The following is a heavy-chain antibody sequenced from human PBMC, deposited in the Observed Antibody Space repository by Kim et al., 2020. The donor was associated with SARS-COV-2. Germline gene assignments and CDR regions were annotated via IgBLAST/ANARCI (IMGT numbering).Heavy chain of an antibody. Sequence: SETLSLTCAVSGGSISSSNWWSWVRQPPGKGLEWIGEIYHSGSTNYNPSLKSRVTISVDKSKNQFSLKLSSVTAADTAVYYCACSPYRAFLEWLAPPNYYYYYGMDVWGQGTTVTVSS. D-gene: IGHD3-3*02. CDR2: IYHSGST. J-gene: IGHJ6*02. CDR1: GGSISSSNW. V-gene: IGHV4-4*02. CDR3: ACSPYRAFLEWLAPPNYYYYYGMDV.